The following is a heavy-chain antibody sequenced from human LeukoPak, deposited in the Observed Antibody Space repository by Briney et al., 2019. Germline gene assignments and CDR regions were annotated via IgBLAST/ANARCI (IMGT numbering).Heavy chain of an antibody. CDR3: ARVANKTYGY. Sequence: ASVKVPCKASGYTFTGYYMHWVRQAPGQGLEWMGWINPNSGGTNYAQKFQGRVTMTGDTSISTAYMELSRLRSDDTAVYYCARVANKTYGYWGQGTLVTVSS. CDR2: INPNSGGT. CDR1: GYTFTGYY. D-gene: IGHD2-21*01. J-gene: IGHJ4*02. V-gene: IGHV1-2*02.